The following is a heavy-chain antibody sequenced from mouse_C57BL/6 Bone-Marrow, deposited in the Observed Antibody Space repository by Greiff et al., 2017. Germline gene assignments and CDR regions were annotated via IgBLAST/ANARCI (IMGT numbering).Heavy chain of an antibody. CDR2: ISDGGSYT. CDR1: GFTFSSYA. CDR3: ARDCIYYYGSTHVPPFAY. Sequence: EVHLVESGGGLVKPGGSLKLSCAASGFTFSSYAMSWVRQTPEKRLEWVATISDGGSYTYYPDNVKGRFTISRDNAKNNLYLQMSHLKSEDTAMYYCARDCIYYYGSTHVPPFAYWGQGTLVTVSA. J-gene: IGHJ3*01. V-gene: IGHV5-4*01. D-gene: IGHD1-1*01.